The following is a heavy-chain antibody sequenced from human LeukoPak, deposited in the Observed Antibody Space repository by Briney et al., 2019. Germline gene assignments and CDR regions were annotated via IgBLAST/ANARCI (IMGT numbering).Heavy chain of an antibody. CDR3: ARTLSRGYDSTTFYFDL. J-gene: IGHJ2*01. D-gene: IGHD3-22*01. CDR1: GYSVTHYY. Sequence: GESLKISCKGSGYSVTHYYIAWVRQMPGKGLEWMGIIYPGDSDSIYSPSFQGQVTISADKSINTAYLQWSSLKASDSAMYFCARTLSRGYDSTTFYFDLWGRGTLVTVSS. CDR2: IYPGDSDS. V-gene: IGHV5-51*01.